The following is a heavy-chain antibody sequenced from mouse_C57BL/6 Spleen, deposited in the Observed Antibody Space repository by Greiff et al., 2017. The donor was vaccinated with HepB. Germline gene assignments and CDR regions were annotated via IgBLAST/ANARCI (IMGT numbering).Heavy chain of an antibody. Sequence: QVQLQQSGPELVKPGASVKISCKASGYAFSSSWMNWVKQRPGKGLEWIGRIYPGDGDTNYNGKFKGKATLTADKSSSTAYMQLSSLTSEDSAVYICARPGGSSYPWFAYWGQGTLVTVSA. J-gene: IGHJ3*01. CDR2: IYPGDGDT. CDR1: GYAFSSSW. CDR3: ARPGGSSYPWFAY. D-gene: IGHD1-1*01. V-gene: IGHV1-82*01.